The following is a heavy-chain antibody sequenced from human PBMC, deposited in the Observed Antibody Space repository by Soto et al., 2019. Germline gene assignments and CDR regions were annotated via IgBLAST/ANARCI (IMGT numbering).Heavy chain of an antibody. CDR2: ISYDGSNK. CDR1: GFTFSSYG. J-gene: IGHJ6*02. CDR3: AKDRIAARPDYYYGMDV. Sequence: ESGGGVVQPGRSLRLSCAASGFTFSSYGMHWVRQAPGKGLEWVAVISYDGSNKYYADSVKGRFTISRDNSKNTLYLQMNSLRAEDTAVYYCAKDRIAARPDYYYGMDVWGQGTTVTVSS. D-gene: IGHD6-6*01. V-gene: IGHV3-30*18.